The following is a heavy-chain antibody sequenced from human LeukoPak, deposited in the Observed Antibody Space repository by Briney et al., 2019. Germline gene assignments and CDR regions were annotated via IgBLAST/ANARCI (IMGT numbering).Heavy chain of an antibody. CDR2: IYSGGST. CDR3: TRALGSYTSFDS. CDR1: GFTVSSNY. Sequence: GGSLRLSCAASGFTVSSNYMSWVRQAPGKGLEWVSVIYSGGSTYYADSVKGRFTISRDNSKSTLYLQMNSLRTEDTAVYYCTRALGSYTSFDSWGQGTLVTVSS. D-gene: IGHD2-2*02. J-gene: IGHJ4*02. V-gene: IGHV3-53*03.